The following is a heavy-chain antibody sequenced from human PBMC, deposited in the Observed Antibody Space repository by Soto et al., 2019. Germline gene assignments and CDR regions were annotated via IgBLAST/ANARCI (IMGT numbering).Heavy chain of an antibody. CDR1: GLTFSSYA. CDR2: ISGRDDST. J-gene: IGHJ4*02. CDR3: AKRSSSSTFDY. D-gene: IGHD6-6*01. Sequence: GRSLRLSCGASGLTFSSYAISWFRQALGKGLEWASVISGRDDSTYVADSVKGRFTISRDNSKNTLYLQMNSLRAEDKAVYYCAKRSSSSTFDYWGQGT. V-gene: IGHV3-23*01.